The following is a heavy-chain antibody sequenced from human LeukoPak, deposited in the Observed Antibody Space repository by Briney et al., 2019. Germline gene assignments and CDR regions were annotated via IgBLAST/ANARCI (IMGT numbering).Heavy chain of an antibody. Sequence: GASVKVSCKASGYTFTGYYMHWVRQAPGQGLEWMGWINPNSGGTNYAQKFQGRVTMTRDTSISTAYMELSRLRSDDTAVYYCARGIRITMVRGVIHWFDPWGQGTLVTVSS. CDR2: INPNSGGT. V-gene: IGHV1-2*02. CDR3: ARGIRITMVRGVIHWFDP. J-gene: IGHJ5*02. D-gene: IGHD3-10*01. CDR1: GYTFTGYY.